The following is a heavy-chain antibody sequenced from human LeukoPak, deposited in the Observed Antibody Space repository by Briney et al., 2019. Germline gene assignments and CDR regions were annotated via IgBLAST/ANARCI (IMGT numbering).Heavy chain of an antibody. V-gene: IGHV3-23*01. CDR2: ISGSGDGT. Sequence: GGSPRLSCEASGFTVSSNYMSWVRQAPGKGLEWVSAISGSGDGTNYADSVKGRSIISRDNSKNTLYLQMNSLRAEDTAVYYCAKDLEITMIVVVLGNAFDIWGQGTMVTVSS. J-gene: IGHJ3*02. CDR3: AKDLEITMIVVVLGNAFDI. D-gene: IGHD3-22*01. CDR1: GFTVSSNY.